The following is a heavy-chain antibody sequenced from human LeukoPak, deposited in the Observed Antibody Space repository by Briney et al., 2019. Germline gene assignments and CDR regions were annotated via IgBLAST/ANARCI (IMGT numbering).Heavy chain of an antibody. CDR1: GGTFSSYA. Sequence: GASVKVSCKASGGTFSSYAISWVRQAPGQGLEWMGGIIPIFGTANYAQKFQGRVTITADESTSTAYMGLSSLRSEDTAVYYCARESALLDYGDYHIDYWGQGTLVTVSS. CDR2: IIPIFGTA. CDR3: ARESALLDYGDYHIDY. J-gene: IGHJ4*02. V-gene: IGHV1-69*13. D-gene: IGHD4-17*01.